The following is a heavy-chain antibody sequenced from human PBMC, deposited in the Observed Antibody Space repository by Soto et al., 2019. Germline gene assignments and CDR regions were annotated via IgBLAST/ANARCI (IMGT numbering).Heavy chain of an antibody. CDR3: ARVVRGVVNWFDP. V-gene: IGHV1-18*01. Sequence: HLVQSGPEVKKPGASITVSCKTSGDTFTNFGLSWVRQAPGQGLEWMGWIATYNSNRNYAQKFQGRLTLTTDTSTSTAYMELKNLGYEDTAVYYCARVVRGVVNWFDPWGQGTLVTVSS. D-gene: IGHD3-10*01. CDR2: IATYNSNR. J-gene: IGHJ5*02. CDR1: GDTFTNFG.